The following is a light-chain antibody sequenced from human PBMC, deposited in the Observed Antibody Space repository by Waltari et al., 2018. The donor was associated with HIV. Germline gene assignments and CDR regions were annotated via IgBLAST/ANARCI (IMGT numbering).Light chain of an antibody. CDR3: AAWDDTLSSYV. J-gene: IGLJ1*01. V-gene: IGLV1-47*01. Sequence: QSVLTQPPSASGTPGQRVTISCSGSNSNIGSKDVYWFQHLPGTAPKLLIYRTSQGRSGVPDRFSGSKSGTSASLAISGLRSDDEADYYCAAWDDTLSSYVFGTGTTVTV. CDR1: NSNIGSKD. CDR2: RTS.